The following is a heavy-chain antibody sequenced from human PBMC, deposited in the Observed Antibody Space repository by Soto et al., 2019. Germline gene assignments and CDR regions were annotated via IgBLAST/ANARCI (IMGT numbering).Heavy chain of an antibody. J-gene: IGHJ6*04. D-gene: IGHD3-10*01. CDR3: AKQPQGAASKLDV. CDR1: GFSFTNSW. V-gene: IGHV5-51*01. Sequence: GESLKISCRGYGFSFTNSWIAWVRQMPGKGLEWMGVIYPSDSYTRYSMSFQGQVTISAAKSTNTAYLQWSSLKASDTAGYYCAKQPQGAASKLDVWGKGTRVTVSS. CDR2: IYPSDSYT.